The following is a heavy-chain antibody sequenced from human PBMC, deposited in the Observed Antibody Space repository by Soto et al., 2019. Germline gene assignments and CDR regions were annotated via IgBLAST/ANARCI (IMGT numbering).Heavy chain of an antibody. CDR1: GYTFTELS. CDR3: ATVPYGDYSPDY. D-gene: IGHD4-17*01. Sequence: ASVKVSCKVSGYTFTELSMHWVRQAPGKGLEWMGGFDPETGERIYTQKFQGRVTMTEDTSTETAYMELSSLRSEDTAVYYCATVPYGDYSPDYWGQGTLVTVS. CDR2: FDPETGER. J-gene: IGHJ4*02. V-gene: IGHV1-24*01.